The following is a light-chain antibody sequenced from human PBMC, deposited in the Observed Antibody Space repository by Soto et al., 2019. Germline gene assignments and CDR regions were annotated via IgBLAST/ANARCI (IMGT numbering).Light chain of an antibody. V-gene: IGKV3-20*01. CDR1: QSVSSSY. J-gene: IGKJ3*01. Sequence: EFVLTQSPGTLSLSPGERATLSCRASQSVSSSYLAWYQQKPGQAPRLLIYGASSGATGIPDRFSGSGSGTDFTLTISRLEPEDLAVYYCQQYGSSPFTFGPGTKVDIK. CDR2: GAS. CDR3: QQYGSSPFT.